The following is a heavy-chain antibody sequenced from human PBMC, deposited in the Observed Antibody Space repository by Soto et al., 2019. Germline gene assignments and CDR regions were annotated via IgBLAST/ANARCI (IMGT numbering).Heavy chain of an antibody. CDR1: GGTFSSYA. Sequence: SVKVSCKASGGTFSSYAISWVRQAPGQGLEWMGGIIPIFGTANYAQKFQGRVTITADESTSTAYMELSSLRSEDTAVYYCARDRGYYYDSSGYYLPFDYWGQGTLVTVSS. CDR2: IIPIFGTA. V-gene: IGHV1-69*13. CDR3: ARDRGYYYDSSGYYLPFDY. D-gene: IGHD3-22*01. J-gene: IGHJ4*02.